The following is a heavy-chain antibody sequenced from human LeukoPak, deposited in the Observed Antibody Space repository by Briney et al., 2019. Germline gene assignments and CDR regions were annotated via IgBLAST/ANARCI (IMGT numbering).Heavy chain of an antibody. D-gene: IGHD2-8*02. V-gene: IGHV3-7*03. CDR1: GFSFSSNC. CDR2: IDQDGSEK. CDR3: ARSRVMYATGPFDY. J-gene: IGHJ4*02. Sequence: GGSLRLSCAVSGFSFSSNCMSWVRQAPGKGLEWVANIDQDGSEKYYVDSVKGRFTISRDNAKNSLYLQMNSLRDEDTAVYYCARSRVMYATGPFDYWGQGALVTVSS.